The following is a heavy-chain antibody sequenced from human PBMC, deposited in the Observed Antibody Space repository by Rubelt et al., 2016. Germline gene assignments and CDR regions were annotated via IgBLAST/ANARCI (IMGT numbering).Heavy chain of an antibody. D-gene: IGHD5-24*01. CDR2: INGDSVYV. CDR1: GFIFDRYG. J-gene: IGHJ4*02. CDR3: ARDRGWLQHDY. Sequence: EVQLVESGGGLVKPGGSLRLSCATSGFIFDRYGVHWVRRAPGKGLEWVSSINGDSVYVHYADSVKGRFTISRDNAQNSLYMQMNSLGAEDTAVYYCARDRGWLQHDYWGQGTVVTVSS. V-gene: IGHV3-21*01.